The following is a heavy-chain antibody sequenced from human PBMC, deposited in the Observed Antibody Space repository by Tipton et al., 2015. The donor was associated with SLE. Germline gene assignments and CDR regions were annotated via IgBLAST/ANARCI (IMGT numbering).Heavy chain of an antibody. D-gene: IGHD4-23*01. J-gene: IGHJ4*02. CDR1: GFTFSDYV. CDR3: TREFPGWELENYFDP. V-gene: IGHV3-49*04. Sequence: SLRLSCIGSGFTFSDYVINWVRQAPGKGLEWVGFIRGKGSGGTTEYAASVKHRFSISRDDSKSIAYLQMNSLKIEDTAVYFCTREFPGWELENYFDPWGQGTLVTVSS. CDR2: IRGKGSGGTT.